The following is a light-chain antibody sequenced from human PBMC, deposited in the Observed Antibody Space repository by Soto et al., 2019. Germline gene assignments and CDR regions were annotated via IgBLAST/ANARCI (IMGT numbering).Light chain of an antibody. CDR3: QQYGSSPRT. J-gene: IGKJ1*01. Sequence: EIVLTQSPGTLSFSPGERATLSCSARQSVSSSYLAWYQQKPCQAPRLLIYGASSRATGIPDRFSGSGSGTDFTLTISRLEPEDFAVYYCQQYGSSPRTFGQGTKVEIK. CDR2: GAS. CDR1: QSVSSSY. V-gene: IGKV3-20*01.